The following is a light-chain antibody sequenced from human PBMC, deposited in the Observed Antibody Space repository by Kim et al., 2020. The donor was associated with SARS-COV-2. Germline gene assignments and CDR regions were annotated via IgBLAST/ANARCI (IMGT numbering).Light chain of an antibody. J-gene: IGLJ3*02. CDR1: TSNIAANT. V-gene: IGLV1-44*01. CDR2: AQN. CDR3: AAWDGIVIGPV. Sequence: QSVLTQPPSASGTPGQRLIISCSGATSNIAANTVSWYQQLPGAAPKLLVYAQNQRPSGVPDRFSASKSGTSASLAISGLQSEDEADYYCAAWDGIVIGPVFGGGTQLTVL.